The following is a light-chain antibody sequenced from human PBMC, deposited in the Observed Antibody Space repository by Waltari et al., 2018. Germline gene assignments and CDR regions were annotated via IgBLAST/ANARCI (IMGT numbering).Light chain of an antibody. CDR2: YDN. CDR1: SNGRRS. J-gene: IGLJ2*01. CDR3: QVWDSGDDHVV. Sequence: SYALTQPPSVSVAPGKTARITCGGTSNGRRSEHWYQQKPGQAPVLVIHYDNDRPSGIPERISGSKSGNTATLTISRVEAGDEADYYCQVWDSGDDHVVFGGGTKLTVL. V-gene: IGLV3-21*04.